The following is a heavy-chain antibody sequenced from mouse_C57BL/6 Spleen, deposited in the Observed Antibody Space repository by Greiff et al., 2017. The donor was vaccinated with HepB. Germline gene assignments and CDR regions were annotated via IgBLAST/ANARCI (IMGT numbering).Heavy chain of an antibody. D-gene: IGHD2-2*01. CDR3: ARSSTMVTTGWFAY. CDR1: GYTFTGYW. Sequence: VQLQQSGAELMKPGASVKLSCKATGYTFTGYWIEWVKQRPGHGLEWIGEILPGSGSTNYNEKFKSKATLTVDKSSSTAYMQLSSLTSEDSAVYYCARSSTMVTTGWFAYWGQGTLVTVSA. J-gene: IGHJ3*01. V-gene: IGHV1-9*01. CDR2: ILPGSGST.